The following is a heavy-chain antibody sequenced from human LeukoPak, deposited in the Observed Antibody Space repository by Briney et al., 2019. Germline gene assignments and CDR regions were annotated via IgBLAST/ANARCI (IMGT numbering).Heavy chain of an antibody. Sequence: SETLSLTCAVYGGSFSGYYWSWIRQPPGKGLEWIGEINHSGSTNYNPSPKSRVTISVDTSKNQFSLKLSSVTAADTAVYYCARGVCSGGSCYSEWNYWGQGTLVTVSS. CDR2: INHSGST. J-gene: IGHJ4*02. CDR3: ARGVCSGGSCYSEWNY. V-gene: IGHV4-34*01. D-gene: IGHD2-15*01. CDR1: GGSFSGYY.